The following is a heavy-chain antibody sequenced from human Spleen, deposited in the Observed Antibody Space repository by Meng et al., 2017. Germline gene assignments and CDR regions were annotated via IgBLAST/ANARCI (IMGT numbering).Heavy chain of an antibody. CDR3: ARIRGVDASFDY. D-gene: IGHD2-21*01. CDR1: GFSLSTSGMR. V-gene: IGHV2-70*04. J-gene: IGHJ4*02. Sequence: SGPTLVKPTQTLTLTCTFSGFSLSTSGMRVSWIRQPPGKALEWLARIDWDDDKLYSTSLKTRLTISKDTSKNQVVLIMTNMDPVDTATYHCARIRGVDASFDYWGQGTQVTVSS. CDR2: IDWDDDK.